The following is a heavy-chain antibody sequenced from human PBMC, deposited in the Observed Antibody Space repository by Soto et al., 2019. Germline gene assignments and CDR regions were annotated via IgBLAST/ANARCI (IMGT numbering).Heavy chain of an antibody. CDR1: GGSISRGGHY. CDR2: IYATGNS. V-gene: IGHV4-31*03. Sequence: SETLSLTCTVSGGSISRGGHYWNWIRQRPGKGLEWIGYIYATGNSYYKPSLRNRVSISLDTSKNQVSLQLTSVTAADTAVYYCAKSLTQAAFDSWGQGALVTVSS. J-gene: IGHJ4*02. D-gene: IGHD6-25*01. CDR3: AKSLTQAAFDS.